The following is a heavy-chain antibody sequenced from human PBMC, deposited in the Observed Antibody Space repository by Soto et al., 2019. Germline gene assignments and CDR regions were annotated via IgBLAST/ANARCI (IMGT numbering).Heavy chain of an antibody. CDR1: GFTFSSYS. D-gene: IGHD3-10*01. Sequence: GGSLSLSCAASGFTFSSYSMNWVRQAPGKGLEWVSYISSSSSTIYYADSVKGRFTISRDNAKNSLYLQMSSLRAEDTAVYYCASINRDGSGSYYPFDYWGQGTLVTVSS. V-gene: IGHV3-48*01. CDR3: ASINRDGSGSYYPFDY. J-gene: IGHJ4*02. CDR2: ISSSSSTI.